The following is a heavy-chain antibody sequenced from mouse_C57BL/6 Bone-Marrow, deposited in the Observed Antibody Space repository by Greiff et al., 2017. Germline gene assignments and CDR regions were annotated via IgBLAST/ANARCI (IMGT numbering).Heavy chain of an antibody. CDR3: ATGAWFAY. V-gene: IGHV1-54*01. J-gene: IGHJ3*01. CDR2: INPGSGGT. Sequence: VQLQQSGAELVRPGTSVKVSCKASGYAFTNYLLEWVKQRPGQGLEWIGVINPGSGGTNYNEKFKGKATLTADKSSSTAYMQLSSLTSEDSAVYFCATGAWFAYWGQGTLVTVSA. CDR1: GYAFTNYL. D-gene: IGHD4-1*01.